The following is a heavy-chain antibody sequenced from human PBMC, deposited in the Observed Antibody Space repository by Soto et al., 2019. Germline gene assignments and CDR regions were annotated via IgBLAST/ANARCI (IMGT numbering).Heavy chain of an antibody. CDR2: ISASGGSA. Sequence: GGSLRLSCAASGFTFSSYAMSWVRQAPGKGLEWVSFISASGGSAYYADSVKGRFTISRDNSKNTLYLQMNSLRAEDTAVYYCARDGSGWYSVYAFDIWGQGTMVTVSS. D-gene: IGHD6-19*01. J-gene: IGHJ3*02. V-gene: IGHV3-23*01. CDR3: ARDGSGWYSVYAFDI. CDR1: GFTFSSYA.